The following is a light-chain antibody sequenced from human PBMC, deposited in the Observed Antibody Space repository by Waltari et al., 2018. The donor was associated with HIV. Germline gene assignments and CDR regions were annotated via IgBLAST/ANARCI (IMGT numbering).Light chain of an antibody. V-gene: IGLV1-44*01. CDR3: AAWDDSRNGEVI. J-gene: IGLJ2*01. CDR1: NSNIGSNS. CDR2: SNK. Sequence: QSVLTQPPSASGTPGQRVTISCSGRNSNIGSNSVNWYQQVPGTAPKLLIYSNKQRPAGVPNRFSGSKSGNSASLAISGIRSEDEADYYCAAWDDSRNGEVIFGGGTKLTVL.